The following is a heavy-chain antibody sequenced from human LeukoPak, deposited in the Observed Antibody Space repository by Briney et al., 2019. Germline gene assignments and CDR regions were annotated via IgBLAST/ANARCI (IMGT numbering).Heavy chain of an antibody. V-gene: IGHV4-59*01. CDR2: IYYSGST. CDR1: GGSISSYY. J-gene: IGHJ4*02. Sequence: SETLSLTCTVSGGSISSYYWSWIRQPPGKGLEWIGYIYYSGSTNYNPSLKSRVTISVDTSKNQFSLKLSSVTAADTAVYYCARHDYVWGSLYYFDYWGQGTLVTVSS. D-gene: IGHD3-16*01. CDR3: ARHDYVWGSLYYFDY.